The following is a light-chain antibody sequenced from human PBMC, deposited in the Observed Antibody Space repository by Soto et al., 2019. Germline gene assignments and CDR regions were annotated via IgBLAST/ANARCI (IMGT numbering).Light chain of an antibody. J-gene: IGLJ1*01. CDR1: TSDVGTYNY. CDR2: EVS. Sequence: QSVLTKPASLSGSPGQSITISSTGTTSDVGTYNYVSWYQHHPGKAPKLIIYEVSNRPSGVSNRFSGSKSGSTASLTISGLQAEDEADYHCTSYTRDTALVFGTGTKVTVL. CDR3: TSYTRDTALV. V-gene: IGLV2-14*01.